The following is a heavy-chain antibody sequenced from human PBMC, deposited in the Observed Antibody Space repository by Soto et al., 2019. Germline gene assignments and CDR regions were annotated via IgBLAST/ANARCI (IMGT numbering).Heavy chain of an antibody. CDR2: ISGSSSTM. CDR1: GFAFSNCN. Sequence: EVQLVESGGGLVQPGGSLRLSCAASGFAFSNCNMNWVRQAPGKGLEWISYISGSSSTMYYADSVKGRFTISRDNAKNSLYLQMNSLRAEDTAVYYCASQIPVAGANYWGKGTLVTVSS. J-gene: IGHJ4*02. CDR3: ASQIPVAGANY. V-gene: IGHV3-48*01. D-gene: IGHD6-19*01.